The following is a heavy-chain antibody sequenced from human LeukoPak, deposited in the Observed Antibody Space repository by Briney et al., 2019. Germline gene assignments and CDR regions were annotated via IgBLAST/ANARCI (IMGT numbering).Heavy chain of an antibody. J-gene: IGHJ4*02. CDR3: ARGDFPDYSNYGD. D-gene: IGHD4-11*01. V-gene: IGHV3-7*03. CDR2: IKQDGSEK. CDR1: GFTFSSFW. Sequence: PGGSLRLSCAASGFTFSSFWMSWVRQAPGTGLEWVANIKQDGSEKYYVDSVKGRFTISRDNAKNSLYLQMNGLRAEDTAVYYCARGDFPDYSNYGDWGQGTLVTVSS.